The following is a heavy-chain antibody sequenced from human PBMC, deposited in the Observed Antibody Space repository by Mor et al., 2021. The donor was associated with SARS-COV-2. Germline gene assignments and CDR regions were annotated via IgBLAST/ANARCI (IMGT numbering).Heavy chain of an antibody. V-gene: IGHV3-30*03. CDR3: ARGPDDFDY. J-gene: IGHJ4*02. Sequence: GSNKFYAESLKGRFTISRDNSKNTVYLQMNSLRPEDTAVYYCARGPDDFDYWGQGTRVT. CDR2: GSNK.